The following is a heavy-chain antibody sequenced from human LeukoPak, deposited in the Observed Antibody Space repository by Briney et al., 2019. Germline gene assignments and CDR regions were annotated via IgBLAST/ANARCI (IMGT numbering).Heavy chain of an antibody. CDR3: AKVGRSYSSSWYFNY. Sequence: GGSLTLSCSASGFTFSSYAMIWLRQAPGKGLEGVSAISGSGGSTYYADSVKGRFTISRDNSKNTLYLQMNSLRAEDTAVYYCAKVGRSYSSSWYFNYWGQGTLVTVSS. D-gene: IGHD6-13*01. CDR1: GFTFSSYA. J-gene: IGHJ4*02. CDR2: ISGSGGST. V-gene: IGHV3-23*01.